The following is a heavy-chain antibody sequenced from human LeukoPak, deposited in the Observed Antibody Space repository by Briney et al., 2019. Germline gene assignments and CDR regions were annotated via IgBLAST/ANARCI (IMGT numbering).Heavy chain of an antibody. CDR1: GFTFSSHW. CDR3: AKGFYDSSGYYYVYAFDI. D-gene: IGHD3-22*01. Sequence: GGSLRLSCAASGFTFSSHWMHWVRQPPGRGLEWVALISYDGVNKYYADSVKGRFTISRDNSKNTLYLQMNSLRAEDTAVYYCAKGFYDSSGYYYVYAFDIWGQGTMVTVSS. V-gene: IGHV3-30*18. J-gene: IGHJ3*02. CDR2: ISYDGVNK.